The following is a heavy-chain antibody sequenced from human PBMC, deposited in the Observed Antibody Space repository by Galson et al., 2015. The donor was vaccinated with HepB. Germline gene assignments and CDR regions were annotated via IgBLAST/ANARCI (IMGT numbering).Heavy chain of an antibody. V-gene: IGHV4-39*07. CDR2: NFYSGST. J-gene: IGHJ5*02. CDR3: ARGREWFDP. Sequence: LSLTCTVSGGSISSSNYYWGWIRQPPGKGLEWIGSNFYSGSTYYNPSLKGRVTISVDTSKNQFSLKLNSVTPADTAVYYCARGREWFDPWGQGTLVTVSS. CDR1: GGSISSSNYY.